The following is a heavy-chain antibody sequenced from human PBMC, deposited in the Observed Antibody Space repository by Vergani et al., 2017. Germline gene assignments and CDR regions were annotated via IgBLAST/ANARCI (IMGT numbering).Heavy chain of an antibody. CDR1: GYALNRHA. CDR2: ISPDGSAT. Sequence: VQLVESGGGVVQPGTSLRLSCVVSGYALNRHAMYWVRQAPEKGLEWVAHISPDGSATSYVDSVKGRFTISRDIAKNTLYLQVRSLRLEDTGVYHCVRDRGLCAGGRCYTEAWDYWGQGTPVTVSS. J-gene: IGHJ4*02. D-gene: IGHD2-2*02. V-gene: IGHV3-7*01. CDR3: VRDRGLCAGGRCYTEAWDY.